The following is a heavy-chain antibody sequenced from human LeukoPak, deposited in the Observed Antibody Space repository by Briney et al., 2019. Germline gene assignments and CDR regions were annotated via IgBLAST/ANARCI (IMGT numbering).Heavy chain of an antibody. J-gene: IGHJ6*03. CDR2: IHYTGRT. CDR3: GRDALVGYFSYYYMDV. CDR1: GASISGSY. V-gene: IGHV4-59*01. D-gene: IGHD2-15*01. Sequence: SETLSLTCSVSGASISGSYWSWIRQPPGKGLEWIGYIHYTGRTSYNPSLKSRVTISIDTSKNQFSLKLSSVTAADTAVYYCGRDALVGYFSYYYMDVWGKGTTVTVSS.